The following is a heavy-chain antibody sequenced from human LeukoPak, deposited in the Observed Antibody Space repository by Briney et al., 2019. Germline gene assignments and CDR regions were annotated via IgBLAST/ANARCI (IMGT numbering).Heavy chain of an antibody. CDR2: ISAYNGNT. J-gene: IGHJ4*02. D-gene: IGHD3-22*01. V-gene: IGHV1-18*01. Sequence: EASVKVSCKASGYTFTSYGISWVRQAPGQGLEWMGWISAYNGNTNYAQKLQGRVTMTTDTSTSTAYMELRSLRSDDTAVYYCARAAPPYYYDSNGYFDFDYWGQGTLVTVSS. CDR3: ARAAPPYYYDSNGYFDFDY. CDR1: GYTFTSYG.